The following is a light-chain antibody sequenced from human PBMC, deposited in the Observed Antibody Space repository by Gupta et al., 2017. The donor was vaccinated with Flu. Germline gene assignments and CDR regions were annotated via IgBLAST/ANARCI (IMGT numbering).Light chain of an antibody. Sequence: DIVMTQSPLSLPVTPGEPASIYCRSTQSRLQSDGHDYLAWFLQKPGQSPRLLIYLGSSRASGVPDRFSGSGSGTDFTLKLSRVEAEDVGVYYCRQCLQNAHTFGQGTKMDIK. CDR2: LGS. V-gene: IGKV2-28*01. CDR1: QSRLQSDGHDY. CDR3: RQCLQNAHT. J-gene: IGKJ2*01.